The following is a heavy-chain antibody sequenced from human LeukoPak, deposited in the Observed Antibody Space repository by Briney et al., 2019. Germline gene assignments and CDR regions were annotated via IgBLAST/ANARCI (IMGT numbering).Heavy chain of an antibody. CDR1: GFTFSSYG. CDR3: AKGPPRTSLGFDY. J-gene: IGHJ4*02. D-gene: IGHD2-2*01. Sequence: PGGSLRLSCAASGFTFSSYGMHWVRQAPGKGLEWVAFIRYDGSNKYYADSVKGRFTISRDNSKNTLYLQMNSLRAEDTAVYYCAKGPPRTSLGFDYWGQGTLVTVSS. V-gene: IGHV3-30*02. CDR2: IRYDGSNK.